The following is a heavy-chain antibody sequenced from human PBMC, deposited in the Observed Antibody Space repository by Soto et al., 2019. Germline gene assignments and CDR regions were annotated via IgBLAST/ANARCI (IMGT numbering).Heavy chain of an antibody. CDR3: TRAVDASGSYSLDY. J-gene: IGHJ4*02. D-gene: IGHD3-10*01. Sequence: GGSLRLSCAASGFTFSSYWMHWVRQAPGKGLVWVSRINSDGSSTSYADSVKGRFTISRDNAKNTLHLQMNRLRAEDTAVYYCTRAVDASGSYSLDYWGQGTLVTVSS. V-gene: IGHV3-74*01. CDR1: GFTFSSYW. CDR2: INSDGSST.